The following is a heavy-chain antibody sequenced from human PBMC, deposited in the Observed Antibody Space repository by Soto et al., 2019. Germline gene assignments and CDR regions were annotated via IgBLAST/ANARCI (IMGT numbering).Heavy chain of an antibody. CDR2: ISAYNGNT. D-gene: IGHD1-1*01. J-gene: IGHJ6*02. CDR1: GYTFTSYG. CDR3: AREPERGWNIVWAHLTKGYYYGMDV. Sequence: ASVKVSCKASGYTFTSYGISWVRQAPGQGLEWMGWISAYNGNTNYAQKLQGRVTMTTDTSTSTAYMELRSLRSDDTAVYYCAREPERGWNIVWAHLTKGYYYGMDVWGQGTTVTVSS. V-gene: IGHV1-18*01.